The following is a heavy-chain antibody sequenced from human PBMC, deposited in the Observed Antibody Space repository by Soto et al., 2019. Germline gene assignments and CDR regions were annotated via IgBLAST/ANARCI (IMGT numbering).Heavy chain of an antibody. D-gene: IGHD1-26*01. J-gene: IGHJ4*02. CDR2: ITPFSGDV. Sequence: QMQLVQSGAEVQRTGSTVTVSCKALGNTFTYRYLHWVRQAPGQALEWMGWITPFSGDVHYAHKFQERVSITRDRSINTAYMRMSSPRSEDTAMYYCASGGAGSGPFTWELPDHWGQGTLVTVSS. V-gene: IGHV1-45*02. CDR1: GNTFTYRY. CDR3: ASGGAGSGPFTWELPDH.